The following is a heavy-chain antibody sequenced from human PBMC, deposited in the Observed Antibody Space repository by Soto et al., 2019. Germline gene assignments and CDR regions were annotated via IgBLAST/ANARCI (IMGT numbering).Heavy chain of an antibody. CDR1: GGNISPYY. CDR2: INHSGST. D-gene: IGHD3-3*01. V-gene: IGHV4-34*01. Sequence: SETLSLTSTVSGGNISPYYWGWIRQPPGKGLEWIGEINHSGSTNYNPSLKSRVTISVDTSKNQFSLKLSSVTAADTAVYYCARGLANKDSITIFGVAGWFDPWGQGTLVTVSS. CDR3: ARGLANKDSITIFGVAGWFDP. J-gene: IGHJ5*02.